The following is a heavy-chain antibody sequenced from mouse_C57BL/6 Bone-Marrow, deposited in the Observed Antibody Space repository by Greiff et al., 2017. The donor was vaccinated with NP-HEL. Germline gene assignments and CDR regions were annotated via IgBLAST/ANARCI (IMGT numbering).Heavy chain of an antibody. J-gene: IGHJ3*01. V-gene: IGHV5-4*01. D-gene: IGHD1-1*01. CDR1: GFTFSSYA. CDR3: AREGGSYGSSSWFAY. CDR2: ISDGGSYT. Sequence: EVQLVESGGGLVKPGGSLKLSCAASGFTFSSYAMSWVRQTPEKRLEWVATISDGGSYTYYPDNVKGRFTISRDNAKNNLYLQMSHLKSEDTAMYYCAREGGSYGSSSWFAYWGQGTLVTVSA.